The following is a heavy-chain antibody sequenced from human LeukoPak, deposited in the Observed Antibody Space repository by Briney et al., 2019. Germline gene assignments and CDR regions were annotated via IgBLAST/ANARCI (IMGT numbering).Heavy chain of an antibody. CDR1: GFTFSSYA. CDR2: ISGGGGST. Sequence: GGSLRLSCAASGFTFSSYAMSWVRQAPGKGLQWVSAISGGGGSTYYADSVKGRFTISRDNSKNTLHLQMNSLRAEDTAVYYCAKDRYDSSAFGTYYFDYWGQGTLVIVSS. CDR3: AKDRYDSSAFGTYYFDY. D-gene: IGHD3-22*01. J-gene: IGHJ4*02. V-gene: IGHV3-23*01.